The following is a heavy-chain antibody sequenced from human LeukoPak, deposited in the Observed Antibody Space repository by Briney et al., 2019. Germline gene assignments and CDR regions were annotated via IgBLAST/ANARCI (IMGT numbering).Heavy chain of an antibody. D-gene: IGHD2-2*01. CDR3: ASLFVIVPATMGPGYYYMDV. J-gene: IGHJ6*03. V-gene: IGHV3-7*01. CDR2: IKQDGSEK. CDR1: GFTFSNYW. Sequence: PGGSLRLSCAASGFTFSNYWMSWVRLAPGKGLEWVANIKQDGSEKFYVDSVKGRFTISRDNAKNSLYLQMNSLRAEDTAVYYCASLFVIVPATMGPGYYYMDVWGKGTTVTVSS.